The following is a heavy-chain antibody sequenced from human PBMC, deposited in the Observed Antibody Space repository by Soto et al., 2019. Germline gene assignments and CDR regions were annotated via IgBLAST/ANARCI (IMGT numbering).Heavy chain of an antibody. J-gene: IGHJ6*02. V-gene: IGHV1-69*06. Sequence: QLVQSGAEVKKPGSSVKVSCKAAGGAFSNHAISWVRQAPGQGLEWMGGIIPIFGTPMCAQEFKGRVTITADKSMSTVYMELSSLRSEDTAVYYCARGDKGDVYRYGPYRYYYCCMDVWGQGTTVTVSS. CDR1: GGAFSNHA. CDR2: IIPIFGTP. CDR3: ARGDKGDVYRYGPYRYYYCCMDV. D-gene: IGHD5-18*01.